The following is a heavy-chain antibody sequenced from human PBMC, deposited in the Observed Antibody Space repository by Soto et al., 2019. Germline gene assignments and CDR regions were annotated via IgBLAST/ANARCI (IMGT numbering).Heavy chain of an antibody. J-gene: IGHJ6*02. CDR3: ATLGGYYDFWSGYESPNYYYGMDV. CDR2: INPNSGGT. D-gene: IGHD3-3*01. V-gene: IGHV1-2*02. Sequence: ASVKVSCKASGYTFTGYYMHWVRQAPGQGLEWMGWINPNSGGTNYAQKFQGRVTMTRDTSISTAYMELSRLRSDDTAVYYCATLGGYYDFWSGYESPNYYYGMDVWGQGTTVTVSS. CDR1: GYTFTGYY.